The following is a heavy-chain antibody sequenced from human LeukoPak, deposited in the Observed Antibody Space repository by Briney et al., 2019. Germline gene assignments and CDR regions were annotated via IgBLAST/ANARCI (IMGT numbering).Heavy chain of an antibody. J-gene: IGHJ4*02. D-gene: IGHD5-12*01. CDR1: GFTFSSYS. V-gene: IGHV3-21*01. CDR3: ARDEADSGYGLGLGSY. Sequence: GGSLRLSRAASGFTFSSYSMNWVRQAPGKGLEWVSSISSSSSYIYYADSVKGRFTISRDNAKNSLYLQMNSLRAEDTAVYYCARDEADSGYGLGLGSYWGQGTLVTVSS. CDR2: ISSSSSYI.